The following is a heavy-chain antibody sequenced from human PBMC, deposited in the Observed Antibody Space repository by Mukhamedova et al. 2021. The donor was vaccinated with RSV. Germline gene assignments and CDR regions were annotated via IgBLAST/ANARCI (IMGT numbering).Heavy chain of an antibody. CDR1: SSYT. V-gene: IGHV1-69*02. CDR3: AEDKEGLLPTIEVFNS. J-gene: IGHJ5*01. Sequence: SSYTISWVRQAPGQGLEWMGRIIPILGIANYAQKFQGRVTITADKSPSKPNMDLTGLRSGDTPGYYCAEDKEGLLPTIEVFNSWG. CDR2: IIPILGIA. D-gene: IGHD5-12*01.